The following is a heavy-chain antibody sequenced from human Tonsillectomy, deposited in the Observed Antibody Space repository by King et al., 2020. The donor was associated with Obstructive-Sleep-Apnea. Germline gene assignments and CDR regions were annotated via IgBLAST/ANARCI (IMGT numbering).Heavy chain of an antibody. D-gene: IGHD3-10*01. J-gene: IGHJ4*02. CDR2: IYYSGST. V-gene: IGHV4-31*03. Sequence: QLQESGPGLVKPSQTLSLTCIVSVGSISSGGYYWSWIRQHPGKGLEWIGYIYYSGSTYYHPSLKSRVTISVDTSKNQFSLKLSSVTAADTAVYYCARGGGGSGNYWGQGTLVTVSS. CDR1: VGSISSGGYY. CDR3: ARGGGGSGNY.